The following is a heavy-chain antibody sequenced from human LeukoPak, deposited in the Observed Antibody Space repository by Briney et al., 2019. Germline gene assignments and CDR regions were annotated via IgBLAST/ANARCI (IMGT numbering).Heavy chain of an antibody. CDR1: GGSISSGSYY. CDR2: IYTSGST. V-gene: IGHV4-61*02. Sequence: SETLSLTCTVSGGSISSGSYYWSWIRQPAGEGLEWIGRIYTSGSTNYNPSLKSRVTISVDTSKNQFSLKLSSVTAADTAVYYCARDSYYDSSGYYDAFDIWGQGTMVTVSS. J-gene: IGHJ3*02. D-gene: IGHD3-22*01. CDR3: ARDSYYDSSGYYDAFDI.